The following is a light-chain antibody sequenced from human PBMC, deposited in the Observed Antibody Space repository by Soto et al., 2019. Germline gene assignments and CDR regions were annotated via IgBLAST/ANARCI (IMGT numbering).Light chain of an antibody. J-gene: IGKJ4*01. CDR2: DAS. V-gene: IGKV3-11*01. CDR3: QQRYNWLT. CDR1: QNIRTY. Sequence: IMMTQSPATLSLSPGERATLSCRAGQNIRTYLAWYQQKSGQAPRLLIHDASNRATGTPARFTGSGSGTDFTLTISSLEPEDSAVYYCQQRYNWLTFGGGTKVEIK.